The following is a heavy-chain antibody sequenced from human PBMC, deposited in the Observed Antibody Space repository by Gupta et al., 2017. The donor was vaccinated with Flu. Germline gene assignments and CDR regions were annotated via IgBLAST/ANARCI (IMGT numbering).Heavy chain of an antibody. CDR3: AGLSNDDYYYYMDV. V-gene: IGHV3-30*03. Sequence: QAPGKGLEWLAVISYDGSNKYYADSVKGRFTISRDNSKNTLYLQMNSLRAEDTAVYYCAGLSNDDYYYYMDVWGKGTTVTVSS. CDR2: ISYDGSNK. D-gene: IGHD1-1*01. J-gene: IGHJ6*03.